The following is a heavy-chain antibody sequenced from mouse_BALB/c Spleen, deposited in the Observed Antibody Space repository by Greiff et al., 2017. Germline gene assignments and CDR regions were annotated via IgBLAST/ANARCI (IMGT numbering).Heavy chain of an antibody. D-gene: IGHD2-2*01. CDR2: ISSGSSTI. CDR1: GFTFSSFG. Sequence: DVKLVESGGGLVQPGGSRKLSCAASGFTFSSFGMHWVRQAPEKGLEWVAYISSGSSTIYYADTVKGRFTISRDNPKNTLFLQMTSLRSEDTAMYYCARGDYGYSWFAYWGQGTLVTVSA. CDR3: ARGDYGYSWFAY. V-gene: IGHV5-17*02. J-gene: IGHJ3*01.